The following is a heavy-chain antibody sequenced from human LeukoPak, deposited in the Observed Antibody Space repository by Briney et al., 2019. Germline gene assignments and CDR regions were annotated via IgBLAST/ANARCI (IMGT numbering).Heavy chain of an antibody. CDR3: AKRSGAPNNFDY. CDR2: ISKDGGNK. CDR1: GFTFDEHD. J-gene: IGHJ4*02. Sequence: GGSLRLSCAASGFTFDEHDMYWVRQVPGKGLEWVCLISKDGGNKHYADSVKGRFSISRDNNRNSLSLQMNSLRSEDTALCCAKRSGAPNNFDYWGQGALVTVSS. V-gene: IGHV3-43*02. D-gene: IGHD1-1*01.